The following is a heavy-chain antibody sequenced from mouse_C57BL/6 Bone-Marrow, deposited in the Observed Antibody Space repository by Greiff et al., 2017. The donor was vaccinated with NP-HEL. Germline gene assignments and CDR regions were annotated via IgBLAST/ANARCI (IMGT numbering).Heavy chain of an antibody. Sequence: QVQLQQPGAELVMPGASVKLSCKASGYTFTSYWMHWVKQRPGQGLEWIGEIDPSDSYTNYNQKFKGKSTLTVDKSSSTAYMQLSSLTSEDSAVYYCAYYYGSSHWYFDVWGTGTTVTVSS. CDR3: AYYYGSSHWYFDV. CDR2: IDPSDSYT. V-gene: IGHV1-69*01. J-gene: IGHJ1*03. D-gene: IGHD1-1*01. CDR1: GYTFTSYW.